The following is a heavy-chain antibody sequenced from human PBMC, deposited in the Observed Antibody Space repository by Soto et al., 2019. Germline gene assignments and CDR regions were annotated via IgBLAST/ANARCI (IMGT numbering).Heavy chain of an antibody. J-gene: IGHJ3*02. Sequence: SETLSLTCTVSGASISSSYWSWIRQSPGKRLEWIGYVYYSGSTKYNPSLKSRVTISVDTSKNQFSLKLSSVTAADTAVYYCARGYYDSNGQSNTFDIWGQGTMVTVSS. CDR3: ARGYYDSNGQSNTFDI. CDR1: GASISSSY. V-gene: IGHV4-59*01. D-gene: IGHD3-22*01. CDR2: VYYSGST.